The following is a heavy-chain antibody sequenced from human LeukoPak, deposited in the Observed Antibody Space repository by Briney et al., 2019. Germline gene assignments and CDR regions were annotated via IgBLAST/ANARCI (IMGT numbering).Heavy chain of an antibody. J-gene: IGHJ4*02. CDR2: INHSGST. CDR3: ARDGSSGYYSPARAHFDY. Sequence: TSETLSLTCAVYGGSFSGYYWSWIRQPPGKGLGWIGEINHSGSTNYNPSLKSRVTISVDTSKNQFSLKLSSVTAADTAVYYCARDGSSGYYSPARAHFDYWGQGTLVTVSS. V-gene: IGHV4-34*01. D-gene: IGHD3-22*01. CDR1: GGSFSGYY.